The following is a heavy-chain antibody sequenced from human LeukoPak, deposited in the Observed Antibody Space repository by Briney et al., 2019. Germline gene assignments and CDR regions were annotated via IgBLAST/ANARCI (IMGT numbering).Heavy chain of an antibody. Sequence: GESLKISCKGSGYSFTSYWIGWVRQMPGKGLKWMGIIYPGDSDARYSPTFQGQVTISADKSISTAYLQWSSLKASDTAMYYCARRRDLYSGSYYPFDYWGQGTLVTVSS. J-gene: IGHJ4*02. CDR2: IYPGDSDA. CDR1: GYSFTSYW. D-gene: IGHD1-26*01. CDR3: ARRRDLYSGSYYPFDY. V-gene: IGHV5-51*01.